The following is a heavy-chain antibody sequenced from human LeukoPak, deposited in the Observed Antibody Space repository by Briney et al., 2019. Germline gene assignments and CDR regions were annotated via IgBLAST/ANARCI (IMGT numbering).Heavy chain of an antibody. CDR3: ARLTYSSSWKDY. D-gene: IGHD6-13*01. CDR2: INPNSGGT. CDR1: GYTFTGYY. V-gene: IGHV1-2*06. Sequence: GASVKGSCKASGYTFTGYYMHWVRQAPGQGLEWMGRINPNSGGTNYAQKFQGRVTMTRDTSISTAYMELSRLRSDDTAVYYCARLTYSSSWKDYWGQGTLVTVSS. J-gene: IGHJ4*02.